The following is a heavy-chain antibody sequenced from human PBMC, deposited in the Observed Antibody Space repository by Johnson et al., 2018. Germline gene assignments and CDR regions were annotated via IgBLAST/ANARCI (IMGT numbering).Heavy chain of an antibody. CDR3: ARSSSERCLYYYGMDV. V-gene: IGHV3-33*01. CDR2: IWYDGSNK. CDR1: GFTFSSYA. D-gene: IGHD6-13*01. J-gene: IGHJ6*02. Sequence: QVQLVQSGGGVVQPGRSLRLSCAASGFTFSSYAMHWVRQAPGNGLEWVAIIWYDGSNKYYADSVKGRFTISRDNSENPLYLQMNSLRAEDTAVYYCARSSSERCLYYYGMDVWGQGTTVTVSS.